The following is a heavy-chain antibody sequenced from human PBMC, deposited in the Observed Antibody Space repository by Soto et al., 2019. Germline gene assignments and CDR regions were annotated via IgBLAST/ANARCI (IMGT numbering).Heavy chain of an antibody. CDR2: FDPEDGET. J-gene: IGHJ3*02. CDR3: ATYTLTVTRGAFDI. CDR1: GYTLTELS. D-gene: IGHD4-17*01. V-gene: IGHV1-24*01. Sequence: ASVKVSCKVSGYTLTELSMHWVRQAPGKGLEWMGGFDPEDGETIYAQKFQGRVTMTEDTSTDTAYMELSSLRSEDTAVYYCATYTLTVTRGAFDIWGQGTMVTVSS.